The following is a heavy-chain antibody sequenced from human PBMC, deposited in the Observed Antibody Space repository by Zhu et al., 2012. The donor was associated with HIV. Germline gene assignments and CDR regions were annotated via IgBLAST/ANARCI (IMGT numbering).Heavy chain of an antibody. Sequence: QVQLQESGPGLVKPSETLSLTCTVSGGSISSSSYYWGWIRQPPGKGLEWIGSIYYSGSTYYNPSLKSRVTISVDTSKNQFSLKLSSVTAADTAVYYCARLRRGYSYGYLDYWAREPWSPSPQ. V-gene: IGHV4-39*01. CDR3: ARLRRGYSYGYLDY. J-gene: IGHJ4*02. CDR2: IYYSGST. D-gene: IGHD5-18*01. CDR1: GGSISSSSYY.